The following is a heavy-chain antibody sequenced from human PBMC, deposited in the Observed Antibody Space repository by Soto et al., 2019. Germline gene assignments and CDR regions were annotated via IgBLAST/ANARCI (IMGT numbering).Heavy chain of an antibody. J-gene: IGHJ4*02. Sequence: LSLTCTVSGGSISSYYWSWIRQPPGKGLEWIGYIYYSGSTNYNPSLKSRVTISVDTSKNQFSLKLSSVTAADTAVYYCARVGVATFDYWGQGTLVTVSS. V-gene: IGHV4-59*01. CDR2: IYYSGST. D-gene: IGHD5-12*01. CDR3: ARVGVATFDY. CDR1: GGSISSYY.